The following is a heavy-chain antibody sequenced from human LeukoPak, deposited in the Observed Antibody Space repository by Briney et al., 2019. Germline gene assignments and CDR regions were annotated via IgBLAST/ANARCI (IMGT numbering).Heavy chain of an antibody. D-gene: IGHD2-15*01. CDR3: ARYAIYCSGGSCYTREDAFDI. Sequence: SETLSLTCTVSGGSISSYYWSWIRQPPGKGLEWIGYIYYSGSTNYNPSLKSRVTISVDTSKNQFSLKLSSVTAADTAVYYCARYAIYCSGGSCYTREDAFDIWGQGTMVTVSS. CDR2: IYYSGST. J-gene: IGHJ3*02. CDR1: GGSISSYY. V-gene: IGHV4-59*01.